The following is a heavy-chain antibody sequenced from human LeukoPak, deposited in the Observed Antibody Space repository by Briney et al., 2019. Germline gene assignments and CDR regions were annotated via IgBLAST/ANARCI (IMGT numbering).Heavy chain of an antibody. Sequence: PSETLSLTCTVSGGSISTYYWTWIRQPPGKGLERIGYISYSGSTNFNPSLKSRVTISVDTSKNQFSLNLSSVTAADTAVYYCARRGTGGRSFDIWGQGTMVTVSS. CDR3: ARRGTGGRSFDI. J-gene: IGHJ3*02. V-gene: IGHV4-59*01. CDR1: GGSISTYY. D-gene: IGHD2-8*02. CDR2: ISYSGST.